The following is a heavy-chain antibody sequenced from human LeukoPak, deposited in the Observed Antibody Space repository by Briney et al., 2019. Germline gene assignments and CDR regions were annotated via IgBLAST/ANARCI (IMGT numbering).Heavy chain of an antibody. D-gene: IGHD6-19*01. J-gene: IGHJ4*02. CDR1: GFTFIAYA. CDR3: AKRSSYSSGYYGDY. V-gene: IGHV3-23*01. Sequence: GGSLRLSCAASGFTFIAYAMSWVRQAPGKGPEWVSAISGSDGTIYYADSVKGRFTVSRDNSKNTLYLQMNSLRAEDSAIYYCAKRSSYSSGYYGDYWGQGTLVTVSS. CDR2: ISGSDGTI.